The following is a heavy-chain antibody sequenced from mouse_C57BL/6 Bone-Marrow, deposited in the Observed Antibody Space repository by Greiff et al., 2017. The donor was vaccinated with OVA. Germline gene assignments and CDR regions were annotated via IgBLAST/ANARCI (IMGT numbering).Heavy chain of an antibody. J-gene: IGHJ3*01. CDR2: IDPSDSET. CDR1: GYTFTSYW. CDR3: ARSDYYGSSYSFAY. V-gene: IGHV1-52*01. Sequence: QVHVKQSGAELVRPGSSVKLSCKASGYTFTSYWMHWVKQRPIQGLEWIGNIDPSDSETHYNQKFKDKATLTVDKSSSTAYMQLSSLTSEDSAVYYCARSDYYGSSYSFAYWGQGTLVTVSA. D-gene: IGHD1-1*01.